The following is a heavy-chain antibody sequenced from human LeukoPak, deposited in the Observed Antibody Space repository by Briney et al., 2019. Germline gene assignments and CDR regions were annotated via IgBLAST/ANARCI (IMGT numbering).Heavy chain of an antibody. Sequence: PGGSLRLSCRASGFTFTNYWMNWVRQAPGKGLEWVAYINKDGSEKNYVDSMKGRFTISRDNAKNSLYLQMNSLRAENTAVYYCAGETNSSWYFYYYYYYYMDVWGKGTTVTVSS. V-gene: IGHV3-7*01. J-gene: IGHJ6*03. CDR2: INKDGSEK. CDR3: AGETNSSWYFYYYYYYYMDV. D-gene: IGHD6-13*01. CDR1: GFTFTNYW.